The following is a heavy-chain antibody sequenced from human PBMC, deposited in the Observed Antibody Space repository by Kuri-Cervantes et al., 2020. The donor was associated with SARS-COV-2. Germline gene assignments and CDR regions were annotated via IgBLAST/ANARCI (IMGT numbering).Heavy chain of an antibody. CDR3: ATDTAMVDY. CDR2: ITRSSVYI. CDR1: GFTFSAYT. Sequence: GESLKISCVASGFTFSAYTLNWVRQAPGKGLEWVSSITRSSVYISYADSLKGRFTISRDNAKNSLYLQMNSLRAEDTAMYYCATDTAMVDYWGQGTLVTVSS. J-gene: IGHJ4*02. D-gene: IGHD5-18*01. V-gene: IGHV3-21*01.